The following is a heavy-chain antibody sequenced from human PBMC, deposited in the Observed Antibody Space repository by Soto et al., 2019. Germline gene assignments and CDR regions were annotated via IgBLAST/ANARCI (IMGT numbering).Heavy chain of an antibody. CDR2: INVNSTDI. Sequence: PGGSLRLSCSGSGFTFDHYTIHWVRQAPGRGLEFVSAINVNSTDIFYAESVKGRCSIARDNSKNTVYLLMNSLIYDDTAVYYCVKEMVACCAWSHYFDFWGRGTQVTVSS. CDR1: GFTFDHYT. J-gene: IGHJ4*01. D-gene: IGHD6-19*01. CDR3: VKEMVACCAWSHYFDF. V-gene: IGHV3-64D*06.